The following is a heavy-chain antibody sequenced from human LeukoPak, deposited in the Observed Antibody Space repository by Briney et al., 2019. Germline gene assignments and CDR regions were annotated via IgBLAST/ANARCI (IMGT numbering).Heavy chain of an antibody. CDR1: GGSISSYY. J-gene: IGHJ5*02. D-gene: IGHD4-11*01. Sequence: SETLSLTCIVSGGSISSYYWSWIRQPAGKGLEWIGRIYTTGNTNYNPSLKSRVTMSIDTSKKQFSPKLSSVTAADTAVYYCAREATTVTGNWFDPWGQGTLVTVSS. CDR2: IYTTGNT. V-gene: IGHV4-4*07. CDR3: AREATTVTGNWFDP.